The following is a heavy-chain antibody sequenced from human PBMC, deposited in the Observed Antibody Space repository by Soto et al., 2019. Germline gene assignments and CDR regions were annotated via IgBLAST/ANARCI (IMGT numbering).Heavy chain of an antibody. D-gene: IGHD2-2*01. J-gene: IGHJ5*02. V-gene: IGHV4-30-4*02. CDR2: IYYSGST. Sequence: SETLSLTCTVSGGSISSGDYYWSWIRQPPGKGLEWIGYIYYSGSTYYNPSLKSRVTISVDRSKNQFSLKLSSVTAADTAVYYCARATCSSTSCYGWLVWFDPWGPGTLVTVSS. CDR1: GGSISSGDYY. CDR3: ARATCSSTSCYGWLVWFDP.